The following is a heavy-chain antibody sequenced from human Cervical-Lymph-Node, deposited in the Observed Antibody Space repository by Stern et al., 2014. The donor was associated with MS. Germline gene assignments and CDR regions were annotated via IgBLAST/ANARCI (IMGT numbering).Heavy chain of an antibody. CDR2: ISFDGSNK. CDR1: EFMFSSYS. V-gene: IGHV3-30*04. J-gene: IGHJ3*02. Sequence: MQLVESGGGVVQPGRSLRLSCAASEFMFSSYSMHWVRQAPGKGLEWVAVISFDGSNKYYADSVKGRFTISRDNSKNTLYLQVNSLRTEDAAVYYCARESLYDFPDAFDIWGEGTMVTVS. D-gene: IGHD3-3*01. CDR3: ARESLYDFPDAFDI.